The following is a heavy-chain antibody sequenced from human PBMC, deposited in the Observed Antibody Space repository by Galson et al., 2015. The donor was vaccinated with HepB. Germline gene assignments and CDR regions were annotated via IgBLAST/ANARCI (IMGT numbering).Heavy chain of an antibody. V-gene: IGHV1-2*02. D-gene: IGHD2-8*01. CDR3: ASGPYCTNGVCYYYYGMDV. Sequence: SVKVSCKASGYTFTGYYMHWVRQAPGQGLEWMGWINPNSGGTNYAQKFQGRVTMTRDTSISTAYMELSRLRSDDTAVYYCASGPYCTNGVCYYYYGMDVWGQGTTVTVSS. J-gene: IGHJ6*02. CDR2: INPNSGGT. CDR1: GYTFTGYY.